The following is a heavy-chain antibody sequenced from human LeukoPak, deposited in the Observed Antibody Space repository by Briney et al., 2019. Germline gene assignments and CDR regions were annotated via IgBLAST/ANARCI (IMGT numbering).Heavy chain of an antibody. D-gene: IGHD7-27*01. V-gene: IGHV4-61*05. J-gene: IGHJ4*02. Sequence: SETLSLTCTVSGGSISSSSYYWSWLRQPPGKGLEWIGYISYSGSTNYNPSLKTLKSRVTFSVDTSKNQFSLTLSSVTAADTAVYYCARLQGRGDNYLDFWGQGALVTVSS. CDR1: GGSISSSSYY. CDR3: ARLQGRGDNYLDF. CDR2: ISYSGST.